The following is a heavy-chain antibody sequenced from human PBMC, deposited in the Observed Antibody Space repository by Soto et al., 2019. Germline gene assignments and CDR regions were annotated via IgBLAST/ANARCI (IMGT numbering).Heavy chain of an antibody. J-gene: IGHJ4*02. CDR3: ARGGSSWYGTTDS. CDR2: IYHSGIT. D-gene: IGHD6-13*01. V-gene: IGHV4-4*02. CDR1: GGSISSSNW. Sequence: QVQLQESGPGLVKPSGTLSLTCAVSGGSISSSNWWSWVRQPPGKGLEWIGEIYHSGITNYNPSRKSGDTISVDKSKNQFSLKLRSVTAADTAVYYCARGGSSWYGTTDSWGQVTLGTVSS.